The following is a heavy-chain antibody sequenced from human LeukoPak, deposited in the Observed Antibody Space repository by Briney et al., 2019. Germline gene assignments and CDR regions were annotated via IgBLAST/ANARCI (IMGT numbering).Heavy chain of an antibody. CDR3: ARTSRYYYGSGSYYDY. V-gene: IGHV7-4-1*02. CDR2: INTNTGNP. Sequence: ASVKVSCKASGYTFTSYDINWVRQAPGQGLEWMGWINTNTGNPTYAQGFTGRFVFSLDTSVSTAYLQISSLKAEDTAVYYCARTSRYYYGSGSYYDYWGQGTLVTVSS. J-gene: IGHJ4*02. D-gene: IGHD3-10*01. CDR1: GYTFTSYD.